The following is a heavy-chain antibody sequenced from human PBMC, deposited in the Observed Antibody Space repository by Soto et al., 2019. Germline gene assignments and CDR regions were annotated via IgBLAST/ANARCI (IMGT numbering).Heavy chain of an antibody. J-gene: IGHJ4*02. CDR3: ARLVYDTRLNYMYFGF. CDR1: GVSISSGNW. V-gene: IGHV4-4*02. Sequence: SETLSLTCAVSGVSISSGNWWTWVRQTPQRGLEYIGEIFHDGTANYYPSFERRVAISVDTSKNQFSLKLTSVTAADTAIYFCARLVYDTRLNYMYFGFWGQGALVTVSS. CDR2: IFHDGTA. D-gene: IGHD2-8*01.